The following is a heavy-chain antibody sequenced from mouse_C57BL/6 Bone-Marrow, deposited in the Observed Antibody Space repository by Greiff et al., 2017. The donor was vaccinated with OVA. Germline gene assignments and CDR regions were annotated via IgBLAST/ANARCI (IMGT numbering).Heavy chain of an antibody. CDR2: ISYDGSN. CDR3: ARGYGPFDY. D-gene: IGHD3-1*01. CDR1: GYSITSGYY. J-gene: IGHJ2*01. V-gene: IGHV3-6*01. Sequence: EVQLVESGPGLVKPSQSLSLTCSVTGYSITSGYYWNWIRQFPGNQLEWMGYISYDGSNNYNPSLKNRISITRDTSKNQFFLKLNAVTTEDTATYYCARGYGPFDYGGQGTTLTVSS.